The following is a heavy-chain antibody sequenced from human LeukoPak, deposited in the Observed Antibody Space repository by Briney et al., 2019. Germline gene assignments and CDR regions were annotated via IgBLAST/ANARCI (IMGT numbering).Heavy chain of an antibody. V-gene: IGHV4-61*02. Sequence: SETLSLTCTVSGGSISSGSYYWSWIRQPAGKGLEWIGRIYTSGSTNYNPSLKSRVTISVDTSKNQFSLKLSSVTAADTAVYYCARPAAYGNYFDYWGQGTLVTVSS. CDR1: GGSISSGSYY. CDR3: ARPAAYGNYFDY. J-gene: IGHJ4*02. D-gene: IGHD4-17*01. CDR2: IYTSGST.